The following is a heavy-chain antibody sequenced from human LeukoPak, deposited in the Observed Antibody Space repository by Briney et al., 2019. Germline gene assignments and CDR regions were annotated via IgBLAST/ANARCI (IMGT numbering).Heavy chain of an antibody. CDR1: GASINDYH. CDR3: ARGGFPNTGGFYP. V-gene: IGHV4-59*12. D-gene: IGHD2-8*02. CDR2: ISDTGDT. J-gene: IGHJ5*02. Sequence: SETLSLTCTVSGASINDYHWSWMRQPPEGGLEWISFISDTGDTNHNASLKSRLTMSADTSKKQLSLKLTSVTAADTAVYYCARGGFPNTGGFYPWGQGILVIVSS.